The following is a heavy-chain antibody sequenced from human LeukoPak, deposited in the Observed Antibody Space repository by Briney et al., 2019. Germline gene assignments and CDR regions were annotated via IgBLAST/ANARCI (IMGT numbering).Heavy chain of an antibody. J-gene: IGHJ6*04. V-gene: IGHV3-7*01. D-gene: IGHD3-10*02. CDR2: IKQDGSEK. CDR3: AELGITMIGGV. Sequence: GGSLRLFCAASGFTFSDYGMHWVRQAPGKGLEWVANIKQDGSEKYYVDSVKGRFTISRDNAKNSLYLQMNSLRAEDTAVYYCAELGITMIGGVWGKGTTVTISS. CDR1: GFTFSDYG.